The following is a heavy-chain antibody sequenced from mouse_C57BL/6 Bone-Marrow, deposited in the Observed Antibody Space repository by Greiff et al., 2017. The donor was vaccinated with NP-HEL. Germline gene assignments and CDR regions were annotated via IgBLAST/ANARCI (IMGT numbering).Heavy chain of an antibody. CDR1: GYSFTDYN. D-gene: IGHD1-1*01. CDR3: ARKDYYGSSYYFDY. CDR2: INPNYGTT. Sequence: VQLQQSGPELVKPGASVKISCKASGYSFTDYNMNWVKQSNGKSLEWIGVINPNYGTTSYNQKFKGKATLTVDQSSSTAYMQLNSLTSEDSAVYYWARKDYYGSSYYFDYWGQGTTLTVSS. J-gene: IGHJ2*01. V-gene: IGHV1-39*01.